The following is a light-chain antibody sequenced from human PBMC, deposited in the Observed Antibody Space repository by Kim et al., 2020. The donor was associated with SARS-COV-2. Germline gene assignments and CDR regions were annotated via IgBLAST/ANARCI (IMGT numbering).Light chain of an antibody. Sequence: SPGEGATLSFTASLRATTNLAWYQQKPGQAPRLLIYGASIRASGIPARFSGSGSGTDFTLTISSLQSEDSAVYYCQEYNNWPTLSFGGGTKVDIK. CDR3: QEYNNWPTLS. CDR1: LRATTN. V-gene: IGKV3D-15*01. CDR2: GAS. J-gene: IGKJ4*01.